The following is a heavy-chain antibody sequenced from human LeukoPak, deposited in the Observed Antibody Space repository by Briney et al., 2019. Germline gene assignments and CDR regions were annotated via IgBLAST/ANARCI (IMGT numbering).Heavy chain of an antibody. D-gene: IGHD6-19*01. CDR3: ARVVFLSDSSGWFDY. Sequence: ASLKVSCKASGYTFTSYGISWVRQAPGQGLEWMGWISAYNGNTNYAQKLKGRVTMTTDTSTSTAYMELRSLRSDDTVVYYCARVVFLSDSSGWFDYWGQGNLVTVSS. J-gene: IGHJ4*02. V-gene: IGHV1-18*04. CDR2: ISAYNGNT. CDR1: GYTFTSYG.